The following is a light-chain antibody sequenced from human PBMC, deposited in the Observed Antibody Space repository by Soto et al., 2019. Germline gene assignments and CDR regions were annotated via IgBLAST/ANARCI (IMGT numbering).Light chain of an antibody. CDR1: QSVSSSY. V-gene: IGKV3-15*01. Sequence: PGGRVTLSCRASQSVSSSYLTWYQQKPGQAPRLLIYGASTGATGVPARFSGSGSGTEFTLTISSLQSEDFATYYCQQYNSWPRTFGQGTKVDIK. CDR2: GAS. CDR3: QQYNSWPRT. J-gene: IGKJ1*01.